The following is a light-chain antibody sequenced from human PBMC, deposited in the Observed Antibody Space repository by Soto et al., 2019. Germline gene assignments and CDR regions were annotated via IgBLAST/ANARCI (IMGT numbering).Light chain of an antibody. Sequence: AIQLTQSPSSLSASVGDRVTITCRASQGIGTALAWYQQKPGKAPELLMYEASTLETGVPSRFSGSRSGTDFTLTISNLQPEDFATYYCQHFISYPYTFGQGTKLEIK. CDR1: QGIGTA. CDR3: QHFISYPYT. J-gene: IGKJ2*01. CDR2: EAS. V-gene: IGKV1-13*02.